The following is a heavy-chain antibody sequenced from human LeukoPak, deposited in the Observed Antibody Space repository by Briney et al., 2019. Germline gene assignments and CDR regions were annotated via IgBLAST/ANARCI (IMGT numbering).Heavy chain of an antibody. CDR3: AREDTSRCGGDCYLDS. J-gene: IGHJ4*02. D-gene: IGHD2-21*02. CDR2: FYSGGFT. Sequence: PSETLSLTCTVSGGSISSGSYYWTWIRQPAGERLEWIGRFYSGGFTNYNPSLRSRVTVSVDTSKNQFSLDLISVSAADTAVYYCAREDTSRCGGDCYLDSWGQGILVTVSS. V-gene: IGHV4-61*02. CDR1: GGSISSGSYY.